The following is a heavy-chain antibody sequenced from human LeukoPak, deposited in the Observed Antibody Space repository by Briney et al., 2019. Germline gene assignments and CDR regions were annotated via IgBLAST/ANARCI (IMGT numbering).Heavy chain of an antibody. J-gene: IGHJ6*02. CDR3: ARVGTSSGSPDYYYYGMDV. CDR2: IIPILGIA. CDR1: GGTFSSYA. V-gene: IGHV1-69*10. D-gene: IGHD3-10*01. Sequence: SVKVSCKASGGTFSSYAISWVRQAPGQGLEWRGGIIPILGIANYAQKFQGRVTITADKSTSTAYMELSSLRSEDTAVYYCARVGTSSGSPDYYYYGMDVWGQGTTVTVSS.